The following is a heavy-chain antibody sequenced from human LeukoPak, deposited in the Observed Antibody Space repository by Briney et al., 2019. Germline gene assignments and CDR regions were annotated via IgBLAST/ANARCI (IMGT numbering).Heavy chain of an antibody. CDR1: GFTVSSNY. CDR3: ARRLLGYSYGYGYFDY. D-gene: IGHD5-18*01. V-gene: IGHV3-53*01. CDR2: IYSGGST. Sequence: PGGSLRLSCAASGFTVSSNYMSWVRQAPGKGLEWVSVIYSGGSTYYADSVKGRFTVSRDNSKNTLYLQMNSLRAEDTAVHYCARRLLGYSYGYGYFDYWGQGTLVTVSS. J-gene: IGHJ4*02.